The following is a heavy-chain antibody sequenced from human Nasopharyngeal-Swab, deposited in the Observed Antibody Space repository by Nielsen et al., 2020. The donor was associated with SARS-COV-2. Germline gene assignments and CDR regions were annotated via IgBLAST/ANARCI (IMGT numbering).Heavy chain of an antibody. CDR3: ARGGGRTGYYFAS. D-gene: IGHD1-14*01. Sequence: GGSLRLSCKASGYSFTDYWIGWVRQMPGQGLEWMGIFYPGDSDTNYSPSFQGQVTISADRSLTTAYLQWTSLKTSDTAIYYCARGGGRTGYYFASWGQGTPVTVFS. V-gene: IGHV5-51*01. J-gene: IGHJ4*02. CDR1: GYSFTDYW. CDR2: FYPGDSDT.